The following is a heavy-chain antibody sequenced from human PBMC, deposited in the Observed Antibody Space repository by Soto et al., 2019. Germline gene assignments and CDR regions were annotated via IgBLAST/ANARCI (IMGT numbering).Heavy chain of an antibody. Sequence: SETLSVTCTVSGGSVSSGSYYWSWIRQPPGKGLEWIGYIYYSGSTNYNPSLKSRVTISVDTSKNQFSLKLSSVTAADTAVYYCARDLMIGFDPWGQEPWSPSPQ. V-gene: IGHV4-61*01. D-gene: IGHD3-22*01. CDR1: GGSVSSGSYY. CDR3: ARDLMIGFDP. CDR2: IYYSGST. J-gene: IGHJ5*02.